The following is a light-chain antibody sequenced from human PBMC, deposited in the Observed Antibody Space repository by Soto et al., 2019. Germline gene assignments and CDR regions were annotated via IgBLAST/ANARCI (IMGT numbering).Light chain of an antibody. CDR3: PQYLNSVRT. CDR2: WAS. J-gene: IGKJ1*01. CDR1: QSVLYSSNNQNY. Sequence: DIVMTQSPDALAVSLVERATINCKSSQSVLYSSNNQNYLAWFQQKPGQPPKLLIYWASTRESGVPDRFSGSGSGKDFTLPISSLQAEDVAVYYCPQYLNSVRTFGQGTKVEIK. V-gene: IGKV4-1*01.